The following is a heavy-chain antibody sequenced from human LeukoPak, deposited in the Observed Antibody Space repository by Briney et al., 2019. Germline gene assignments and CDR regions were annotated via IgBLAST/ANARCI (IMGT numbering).Heavy chain of an antibody. D-gene: IGHD3-16*01. J-gene: IGHJ6*02. V-gene: IGHV3-7*04. Sequence: GGSLRLSCAASGFTFSTYWMSWVRQAPGKGLEWVANIKPDGSEKDYVDSLKGRFTISRDNAKNSLYLQVNSLRAEDTAVYYCARFGVPYGVDVRGQGTTVTVSS. CDR1: GFTFSTYW. CDR2: IKPDGSEK. CDR3: ARFGVPYGVDV.